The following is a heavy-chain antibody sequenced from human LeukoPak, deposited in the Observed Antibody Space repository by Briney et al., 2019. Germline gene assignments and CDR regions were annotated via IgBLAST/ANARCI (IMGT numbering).Heavy chain of an antibody. CDR3: ARGRWSATTASYYLDF. CDR2: INAGNGNT. CDR1: EYTFTDYA. J-gene: IGHJ4*02. V-gene: IGHV1-3*01. D-gene: IGHD2-21*02. Sequence: ASVKVSCKASEYTFTDYAINSVHQAPGQTLEWMGWINAGNGNTRYSQRFQGRVTITRDTSASTAYMELSSLTSEDTAVYYCARGRWSATTASYYLDFWGQGTLVTVSS.